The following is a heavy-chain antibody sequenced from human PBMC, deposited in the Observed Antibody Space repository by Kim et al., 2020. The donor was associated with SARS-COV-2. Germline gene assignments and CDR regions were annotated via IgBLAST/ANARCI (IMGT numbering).Heavy chain of an antibody. CDR2: IVPIFRTS. D-gene: IGHD3-22*01. Sequence: SVKVSCKASGGTFHNAAVSWVRQAPGQGLEWMGGIVPIFRTSNYAQKFQGRVTITAAESTKTVYMELTSLKSEDTAIYYCARKAATEFSDSSGPYFDTWGQGTLVTVSS. V-gene: IGHV1-69*13. CDR3: ARKAATEFSDSSGPYFDT. CDR1: GGTFHNAA. J-gene: IGHJ4*02.